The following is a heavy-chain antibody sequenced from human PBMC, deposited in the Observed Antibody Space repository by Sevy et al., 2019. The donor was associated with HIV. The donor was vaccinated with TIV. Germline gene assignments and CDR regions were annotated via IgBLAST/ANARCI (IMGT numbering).Heavy chain of an antibody. CDR2: IKSKTDGGTT. CDR1: GFTFSNAW. CDR3: TTLYYDFWSGYFGSLDYGMDV. V-gene: IGHV3-15*01. Sequence: GRSLRLSCAASGFTFSNAWMSWVRQAPGKGLEWVGRIKSKTDGGTTDYAAPVKGRFTISRDDSKNTLYLQMNSLKTEDTAVYYCTTLYYDFWSGYFGSLDYGMDVWGQGTTVTVSS. J-gene: IGHJ6*02. D-gene: IGHD3-3*01.